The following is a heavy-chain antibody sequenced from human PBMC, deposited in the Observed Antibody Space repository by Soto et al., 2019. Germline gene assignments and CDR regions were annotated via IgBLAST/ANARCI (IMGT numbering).Heavy chain of an antibody. J-gene: IGHJ6*02. CDR2: IYYSGST. CDR1: GCSLSSGGYY. D-gene: IGHD5-12*01. V-gene: IGHV4-31*03. CDR3: AASCVACGGFNYYGMDV. Sequence: TLTLTCTVSGCSLSSGGYYWSWIRQQPGKGLEWIGYIYYSGSTYYNPSLKSRVTISVDTSKNQFSLKLSSVTAADTAVYYCAASCVACGGFNYYGMDVWGQGTTVTISS.